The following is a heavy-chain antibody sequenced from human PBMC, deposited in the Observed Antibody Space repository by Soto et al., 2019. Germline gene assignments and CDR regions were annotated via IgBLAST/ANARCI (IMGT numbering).Heavy chain of an antibody. J-gene: IGHJ6*02. CDR1: GYTFTSYG. V-gene: IGHV1-18*01. CDR2: ISAYNGNT. CDR3: ARVVLGYCSSTSCPSNDGMDV. Sequence: QVQLVQSGAEVKKPGASVKVSCKASGYTFTSYGISWVRQAPGQGLEWMGWISAYNGNTNYAQKLQGRVTMTTDTSTSPAYMELRSLRSDDTAVYYCARVVLGYCSSTSCPSNDGMDVWGQGTTVTVSS. D-gene: IGHD2-2*01.